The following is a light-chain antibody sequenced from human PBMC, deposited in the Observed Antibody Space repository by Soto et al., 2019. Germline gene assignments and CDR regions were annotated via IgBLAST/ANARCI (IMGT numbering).Light chain of an antibody. Sequence: QSVLTQPPSASGTPGQRVTISCSGSSSSIGSNTVNWYQQLPGTAPKLLIYSYNQRPSGVPDRFSGSKSGTSASLAISGLQSEDEADYYCAAWDDSVNVQLFGGGTQGDRP. CDR1: SSSIGSNT. CDR3: AAWDDSVNVQL. V-gene: IGLV1-44*01. J-gene: IGLJ2*01. CDR2: SYN.